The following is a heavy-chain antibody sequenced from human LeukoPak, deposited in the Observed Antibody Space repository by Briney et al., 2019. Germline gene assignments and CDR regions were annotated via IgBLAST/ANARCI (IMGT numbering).Heavy chain of an antibody. CDR2: ISGSGGST. J-gene: IGHJ4*02. V-gene: IGHV3-23*01. CDR1: GFTFSSYA. Sequence: GGSLRLSCAASGFTFSSYAMSWVRQAPGKGLEWVSVISGSGGSTDYADSVKGRFTISRDNSKNTLYLQTNSLRAEDTAVYYCAEAVYRITMVQEPLDFWGQGTLVTVSS. CDR3: AEAVYRITMVQEPLDF. D-gene: IGHD3-10*01.